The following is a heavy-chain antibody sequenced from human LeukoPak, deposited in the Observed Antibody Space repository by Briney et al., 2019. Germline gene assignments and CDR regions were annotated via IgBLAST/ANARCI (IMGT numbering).Heavy chain of an antibody. Sequence: GASVKVSCKASGGTFSSYAISWVRQAPGQGLEWMGRIIPILGIANYAQKFQGRVTITADKSTSTAYMELSSLRSEDTAVCYCARDNKRSSWYYFDYWGQGTLVTVSS. J-gene: IGHJ4*02. D-gene: IGHD6-13*01. CDR2: IIPILGIA. V-gene: IGHV1-69*04. CDR1: GGTFSSYA. CDR3: ARDNKRSSWYYFDY.